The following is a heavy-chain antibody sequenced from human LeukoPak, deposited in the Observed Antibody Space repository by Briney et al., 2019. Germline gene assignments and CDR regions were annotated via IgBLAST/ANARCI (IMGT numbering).Heavy chain of an antibody. CDR2: IYPGDSDT. V-gene: IGHV5-51*01. J-gene: IGHJ5*01. Sequence: GESLKISCKGSGYSFTSYWIGWVRQMPGKGLEWMGIIYPGDSDTRYSPSFQGQVTISADKSISTAYLQWSSLKASDTAMYYCARGSLTRTYYYDRRGYELDPWGQGTLVTVSS. CDR3: ARGSLTRTYYYDRRGYELDP. D-gene: IGHD3-22*01. CDR1: GYSFTSYW.